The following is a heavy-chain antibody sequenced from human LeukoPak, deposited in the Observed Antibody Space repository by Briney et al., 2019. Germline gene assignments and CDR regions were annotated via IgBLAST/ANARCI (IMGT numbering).Heavy chain of an antibody. Sequence: GASVKVSCKASGYTFTSYYMHWVRQAPGQGLEWMGIISPSGGNTSYAQKFQGRVTMTRDTSTSTVYMELSSLRSEDTAVYYCARGDRRSIAVAGPGDAFDIWGQGTMVTVSS. CDR3: ARGDRRSIAVAGPGDAFDI. V-gene: IGHV1-46*01. D-gene: IGHD6-19*01. CDR2: ISPSGGNT. CDR1: GYTFTSYY. J-gene: IGHJ3*02.